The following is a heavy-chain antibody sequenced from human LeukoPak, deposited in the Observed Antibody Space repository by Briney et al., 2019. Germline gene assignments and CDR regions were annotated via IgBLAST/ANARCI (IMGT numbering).Heavy chain of an antibody. V-gene: IGHV1-2*02. Sequence: ASVKVSCKASGYTFTGYYMHWVRQAPGQGLEWMGWINPNSGGTNYAQKFQGRVTMTRDTSISTAYMEPSRLRSDDTAVYYCARGVRYSVVAATLWGQGTLVTVSS. CDR3: ARGVRYSVVAATL. J-gene: IGHJ4*02. CDR1: GYTFTGYY. D-gene: IGHD2-15*01. CDR2: INPNSGGT.